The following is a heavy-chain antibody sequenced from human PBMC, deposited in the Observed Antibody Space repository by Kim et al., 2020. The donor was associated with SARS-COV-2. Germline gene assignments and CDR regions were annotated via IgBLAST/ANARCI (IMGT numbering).Heavy chain of an antibody. CDR1: GGSISSSSYY. CDR2: IYYSGST. CDR3: ARSSVVVDCWFDP. D-gene: IGHD2-15*01. J-gene: IGHJ5*02. Sequence: SETLSLTCTVSGGSISSSSYYWGWIRQPPGKGLEWIGSIYYSGSTYYNPSLKSRVTISVDTSKNQFSLKLSSVTAADTAVYYCARSSVVVDCWFDPWGQGTLVTVSS. V-gene: IGHV4-39*01.